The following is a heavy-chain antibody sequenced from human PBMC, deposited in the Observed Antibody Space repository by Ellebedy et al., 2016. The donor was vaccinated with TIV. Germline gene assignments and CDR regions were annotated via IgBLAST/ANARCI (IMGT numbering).Heavy chain of an antibody. D-gene: IGHD6-13*01. CDR1: GYSFTDYW. J-gene: IGHJ4*02. CDR3: ARHAGSWFSGGSKAVVY. V-gene: IGHV5-51*01. CDR2: IYPGDSDI. Sequence: GGSLRLSCKGFGYSFTDYWIGWVRQMPGKGLEWMGIIYPGDSDIRYSPSFQGQVTISADKSISTAYLQWSGLKASDTAMYYCARHAGSWFSGGSKAVVYWGQGTLVTVSS.